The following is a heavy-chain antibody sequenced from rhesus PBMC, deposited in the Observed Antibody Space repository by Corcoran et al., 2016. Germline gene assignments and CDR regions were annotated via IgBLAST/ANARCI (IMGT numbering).Heavy chain of an antibody. D-gene: IGHD6-25*01. J-gene: IGHJ4*01. CDR2: SYGSGGIN. V-gene: IGHV4S14*01. CDR1: GYPLSSGSY. Sequence: QVQLQESGPGLVKPSETLSLTCAVSGYPLSSGSYWNWRRQPPWKVLEWIGISYGSGGINYLNPSLKSRVTLSVDTSKNQFSLKLRSVTAAATAVYYCARDRAAAGYGNFDYWGQGVLVTVSS. CDR3: ARDRAAAGYGNFDY.